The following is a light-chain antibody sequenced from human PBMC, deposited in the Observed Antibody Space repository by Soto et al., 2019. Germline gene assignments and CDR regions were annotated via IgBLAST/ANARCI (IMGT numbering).Light chain of an antibody. J-gene: IGKJ5*01. CDR1: QSVTGY. Sequence: VLAQSPATLSLSPVGRSTLSCRASQSVTGYLAWYQQKPGQAPRLLIYDVSNRASGIPARFSGSGSETDFTLNISSLEPEDFAVYYCQQRSDWPLTFGQGTRLEIK. V-gene: IGKV3-11*01. CDR2: DVS. CDR3: QQRSDWPLT.